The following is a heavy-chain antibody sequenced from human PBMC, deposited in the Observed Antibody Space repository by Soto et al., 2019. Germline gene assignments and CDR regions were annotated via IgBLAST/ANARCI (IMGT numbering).Heavy chain of an antibody. Sequence: PSETLSLTCTVSGASVSSATHYWNWIRQPPGKPLEWIGYIYYSGTTNYNPSLRSRVTISLDRSNDQFSLKLSSVTAADTAVYYCARTHYGVAVVPFGVFDIWGQGTMVTVSS. CDR1: GASVSSATHY. J-gene: IGHJ3*02. D-gene: IGHD3-16*01. CDR2: IYYSGTT. CDR3: ARTHYGVAVVPFGVFDI. V-gene: IGHV4-61*01.